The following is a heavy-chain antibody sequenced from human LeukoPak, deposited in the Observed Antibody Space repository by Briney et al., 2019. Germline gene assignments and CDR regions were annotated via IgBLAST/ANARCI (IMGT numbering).Heavy chain of an antibody. CDR2: ISGSSGPT. Sequence: GGSLRLSCAASGFTFSPSAMNWARHAPGKGLEWVSGISGSSGPTYYADSVKDRFTISRDNSTNTLYLQMNYLRAEDTALYYCAKNIAAPTTPFDYWGQGTLVTVSS. J-gene: IGHJ4*02. V-gene: IGHV3-23*01. CDR3: AKNIAAPTTPFDY. D-gene: IGHD6-13*01. CDR1: GFTFSPSA.